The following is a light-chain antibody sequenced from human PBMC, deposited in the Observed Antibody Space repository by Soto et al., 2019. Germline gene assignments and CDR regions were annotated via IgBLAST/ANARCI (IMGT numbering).Light chain of an antibody. CDR1: QSVSSN. CDR3: QQYKNWPPIT. J-gene: IGKJ5*01. CDR2: GAS. V-gene: IGKV3-15*01. Sequence: VLSQSPATLSVSPGERATFSCRASQSVSSNLAWYQQKPGQAPRLLIYGASIRATGIPARFSGSGSGTEFTLTISSLQSEDFAVYYCQQYKNWPPITFGQGRRLEIK.